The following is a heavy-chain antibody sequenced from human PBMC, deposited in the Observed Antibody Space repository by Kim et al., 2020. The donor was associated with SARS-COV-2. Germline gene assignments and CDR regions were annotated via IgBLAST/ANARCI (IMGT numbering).Heavy chain of an antibody. D-gene: IGHD3-3*01. CDR1: GFNFNYYG. Sequence: GGSLRLSCVVSGFNFNYYGMHWVRQAPGKGLEWVAGISYEGSKKFYADYLMGRFTISRDSSKNTLYLQMDSLISEDTAVYYCAKRGGVFDFPSSSYLYY. V-gene: IGHV3-30*18. CDR2: ISYEGSKK. CDR3: AKRGGVFDFPSSSYLYY. J-gene: IGHJ4*01.